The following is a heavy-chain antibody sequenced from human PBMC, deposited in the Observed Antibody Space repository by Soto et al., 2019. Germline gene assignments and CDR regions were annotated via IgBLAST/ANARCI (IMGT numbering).Heavy chain of an antibody. CDR1: GFTFSDYY. D-gene: IGHD3-10*01. V-gene: IGHV3-11*01. CDR3: ARDGDYYGSGSYYKTVF. J-gene: IGHJ4*02. CDR2: ISGSGDNI. Sequence: QVQVVESGGGLAKPGGSLRLSCAASGFTFSDYYMSWIRQVPGKGLEWVSYISGSGDNIYYADLVKGRFTISRDNAKNSLYLQMNSLTVEDTAVYYCARDGDYYGSGSYYKTVFWGQGTLVTVSS.